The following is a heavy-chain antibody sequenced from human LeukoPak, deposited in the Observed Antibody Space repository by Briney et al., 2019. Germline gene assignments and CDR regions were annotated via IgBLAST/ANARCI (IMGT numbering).Heavy chain of an antibody. D-gene: IGHD2-2*01. V-gene: IGHV4-59*01. J-gene: IGHJ3*02. CDR3: ARGPPGKENAFDI. CDR1: GGSISSYY. Sequence: LPETLSLTCTVSGGSISSYYWSWLRPPPGKGLEWIGYIYYSGSTSYSPSLKSRVTISVDTSKNQFSLSLSSVTAADTAVYYCARGPPGKENAFDIWGQGTMVTVSS. CDR2: IYYSGST.